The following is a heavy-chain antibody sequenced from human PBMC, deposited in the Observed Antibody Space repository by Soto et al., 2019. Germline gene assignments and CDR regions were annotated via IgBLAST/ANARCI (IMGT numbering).Heavy chain of an antibody. V-gene: IGHV1-69*06. CDR3: ASRNGHSYYYYGMDV. Sequence: ASVKVSCKASGGTFSSYAISWVRQAPGQGLEWMGGIIPIFGTANYAQKFQGRVTITADKSTSTAYMELSSLRSEDTAVYYCASRNGHSYYYYGMDVWGQGTTVTVSS. J-gene: IGHJ6*02. CDR1: GGTFSSYA. CDR2: IIPIFGTA. D-gene: IGHD2-8*01.